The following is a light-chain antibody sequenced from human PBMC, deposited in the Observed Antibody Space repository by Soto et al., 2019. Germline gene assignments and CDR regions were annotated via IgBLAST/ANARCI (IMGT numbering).Light chain of an antibody. CDR1: SGHSSYA. Sequence: QLVLTQSPSASASLGASVMLTCTLSSGHSSYAIAWHQQQPEKGPRYLMKLDSDGSHTKGDAIPDRFSGSSSGAERYLTISSLQSEDEADYYCQTWGTGIHVVFGGGTKVTVL. J-gene: IGLJ2*01. CDR3: QTWGTGIHVV. V-gene: IGLV4-69*01. CDR2: LDSDGSH.